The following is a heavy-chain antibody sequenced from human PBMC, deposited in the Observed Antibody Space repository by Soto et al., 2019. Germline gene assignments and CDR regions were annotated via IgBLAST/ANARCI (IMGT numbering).Heavy chain of an antibody. CDR1: GFSLSNARMG. CDR2: IFSNDEK. D-gene: IGHD3-22*01. V-gene: IGHV2-26*01. Sequence: PTETLTLTCTVSGFSLSNARMGVSWIRQPPGKALEWLAHIFSNDEKSYSTSLKSRLTISKDTSKSQVVLTMTNMDPVDTATYYCARNYYDSSGYPRIDYWGQGTLVTVSS. J-gene: IGHJ4*02. CDR3: ARNYYDSSGYPRIDY.